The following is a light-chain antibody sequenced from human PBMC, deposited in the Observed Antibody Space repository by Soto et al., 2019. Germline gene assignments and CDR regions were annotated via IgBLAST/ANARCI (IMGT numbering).Light chain of an antibody. CDR3: QQYNDWRT. CDR2: GAS. Sequence: IVMTQSLATLSVSPGETATVSCRASQSGSSNLAWYQQKPGQAPRLLICGASTRATGIPARFSGSGSGTEFTLTISSLQSEDFAVYYCQQYNDWRTFGQGTEV. CDR1: QSGSSN. J-gene: IGKJ1*01. V-gene: IGKV3-15*01.